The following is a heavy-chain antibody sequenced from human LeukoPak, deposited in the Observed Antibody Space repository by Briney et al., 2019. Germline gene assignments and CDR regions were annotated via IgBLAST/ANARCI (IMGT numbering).Heavy chain of an antibody. CDR2: ISWNSGSI. V-gene: IGHV3-9*01. CDR1: GFTFDDYA. CDR3: AKDPGDYDYYYYYMDV. J-gene: IGHJ6*03. D-gene: IGHD4-17*01. Sequence: PGGSLRLSCAASGFTFDDYAMHWVRQAPGKGLEWVSGISWNSGSIGYADSVKGRFTISRDNAKNSLYLQMNSLRAEDTALYYCAKDPGDYDYYYYYMDVWGKGTTVTVSS.